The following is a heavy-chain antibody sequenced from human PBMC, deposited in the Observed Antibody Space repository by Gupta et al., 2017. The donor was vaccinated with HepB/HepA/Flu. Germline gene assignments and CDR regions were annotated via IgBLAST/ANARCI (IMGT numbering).Heavy chain of an antibody. CDR2: IKLNEREK. V-gene: IGHV3-7*01. Sequence: ESQLVESGGGLVQSGGSLRLSCAASGFSVSDFWMSWVRQAPGKGLEWVANIKLNEREKYYVDSVKGRFTISRDNAKNSLYLQRDSLKAEDTATYYCGRNNHDIDVWGQGTTVTVAS. CDR3: GRNNHDIDV. CDR1: GFSVSDFW. D-gene: IGHD1-14*01. J-gene: IGHJ6*02.